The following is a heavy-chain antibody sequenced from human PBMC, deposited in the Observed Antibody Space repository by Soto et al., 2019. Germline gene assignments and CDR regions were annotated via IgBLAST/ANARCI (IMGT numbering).Heavy chain of an antibody. Sequence: PSQTLSLTCAISGDSVSSNSAAWNWIRQSPSRGLEWLGRTYYRSKWYNDYAVSVKSRITINPDTSKNQFSLQLNSVTPEDTAVYYCARDPITIFGVGTYYYYYGMDVWGQGTTVTVSS. CDR2: TYYRSKWYN. CDR1: GDSVSSNSAA. J-gene: IGHJ6*02. D-gene: IGHD3-3*01. CDR3: ARDPITIFGVGTYYYYYGMDV. V-gene: IGHV6-1*01.